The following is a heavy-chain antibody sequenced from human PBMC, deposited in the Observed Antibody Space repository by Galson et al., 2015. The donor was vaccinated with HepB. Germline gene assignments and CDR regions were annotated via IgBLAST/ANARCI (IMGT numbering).Heavy chain of an antibody. J-gene: IGHJ6*02. D-gene: IGHD3-22*01. Sequence: SLRLSCAASGFTFSSYAMSWVRQAPGRGLEWVSAISGSGGSTYYADSVKGRFTISRDNAKNSLYLQMNSLRAEDTAVYYCARDSTTMIVVVPHYVPDVWGQGTTVTVSS. CDR2: ISGSGGST. CDR1: GFTFSSYA. CDR3: ARDSTTMIVVVPHYVPDV. V-gene: IGHV3-23*01.